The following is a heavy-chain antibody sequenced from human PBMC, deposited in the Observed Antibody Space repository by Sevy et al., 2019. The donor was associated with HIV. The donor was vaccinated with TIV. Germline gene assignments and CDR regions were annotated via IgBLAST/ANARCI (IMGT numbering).Heavy chain of an antibody. D-gene: IGHD5-12*01. V-gene: IGHV3-74*01. Sequence: GESLKISCAASGFTFSSYWMHWVRQAPGKGLVWVSRINGDGSSTSYAAFVKGRFTISRDNAKNTLYLQMNSLRAEDTAVYYCARADVEMATINWYFDLWGRGTLVTVSS. CDR1: GFTFSSYW. CDR2: INGDGSST. J-gene: IGHJ2*01. CDR3: ARADVEMATINWYFDL.